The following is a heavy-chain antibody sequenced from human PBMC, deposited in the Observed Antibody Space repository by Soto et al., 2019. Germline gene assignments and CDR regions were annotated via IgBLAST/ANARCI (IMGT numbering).Heavy chain of an antibody. CDR1: GYTFTGYY. CDR3: ARAGATIYYYYGMDV. D-gene: IGHD1-26*01. Sequence: ASVKVSCKASGYTFTGYYMHWVRQAPGQGLEWMGWINPNSGGTNYAQKFQGRVTMTRDTSISTAYMELSRPRSDDTAVYYCARAGATIYYYYGMDVWGQGTTVTVSS. V-gene: IGHV1-2*02. J-gene: IGHJ6*02. CDR2: INPNSGGT.